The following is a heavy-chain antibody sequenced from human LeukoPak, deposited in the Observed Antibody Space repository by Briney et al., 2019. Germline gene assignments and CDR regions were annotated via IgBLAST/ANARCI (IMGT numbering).Heavy chain of an antibody. CDR2: ISSSGSTI. Sequence: GGSLRLSCAASGFTFGDYYMSWIRQAPGKGLEWVSYISSSGSTIYYADSVKGRFTISRDNAKNSLYLQMNSLSAEDTAIYYCARGLPATLLDYWGQGTLVTVSS. J-gene: IGHJ4*02. V-gene: IGHV3-11*01. CDR3: ARGLPATLLDY. CDR1: GFTFGDYY. D-gene: IGHD2-2*01.